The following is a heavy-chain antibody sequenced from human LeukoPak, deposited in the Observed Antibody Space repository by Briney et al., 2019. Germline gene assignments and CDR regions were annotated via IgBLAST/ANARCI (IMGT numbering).Heavy chain of an antibody. J-gene: IGHJ4*02. V-gene: IGHV5-51*01. D-gene: IGHD6-13*01. Sequence: GESLKISCKGPGYSFTSYWIVWVRQIPGKGLGWMGIIYPGDSHTRYSPSFQGQLNISADKSISTADLPSSSLKASETATDYCARRVAAAGTEWFAGWGQGTLVTVSS. CDR1: GYSFTSYW. CDR2: IYPGDSHT. CDR3: ARRVAAAGTEWFAG.